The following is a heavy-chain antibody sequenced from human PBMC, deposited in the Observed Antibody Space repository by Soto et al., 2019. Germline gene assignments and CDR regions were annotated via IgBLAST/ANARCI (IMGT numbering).Heavy chain of an antibody. CDR3: ARFYDSSGYYPYYFDY. J-gene: IGHJ4*02. V-gene: IGHV4-34*01. D-gene: IGHD3-22*01. CDR2: INHSGST. CDR1: GGSFSGYY. Sequence: SETLSLTCAVYGGSFSGYYWSWIRQPPGKGLEWIGEINHSGSTNYTPSLKSRVTISVDTSKNQFSLKLSSVTAADTAVYYCARFYDSSGYYPYYFDYWGQGTLVTVSS.